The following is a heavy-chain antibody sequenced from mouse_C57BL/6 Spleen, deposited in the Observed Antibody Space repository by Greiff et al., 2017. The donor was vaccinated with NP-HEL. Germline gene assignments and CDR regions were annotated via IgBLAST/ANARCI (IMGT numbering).Heavy chain of an antibody. Sequence: VQLQQPGAELVKPGASVKLSCKASGYTFTSYWMHWVKQRPGQGLEWIGYINPSSGYTKYNQKFKDKATLTADKSSSTAYMQLSSLTYEDSAVYYCAIYYDFGGWAMDYWGQGTSVTVSS. D-gene: IGHD2-4*01. V-gene: IGHV1-7*01. CDR3: AIYYDFGGWAMDY. J-gene: IGHJ4*01. CDR1: GYTFTSYW. CDR2: INPSSGYT.